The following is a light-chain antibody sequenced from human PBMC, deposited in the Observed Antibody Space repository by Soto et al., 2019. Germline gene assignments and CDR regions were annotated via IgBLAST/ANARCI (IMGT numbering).Light chain of an antibody. CDR3: AGWDDSLLGPV. J-gene: IGLJ3*02. V-gene: IGLV1-44*01. CDR2: NDD. CDR1: TSGLEIKI. Sequence: QSALTQPPSASGTPGQRVTISGSGSTSGLEIKILNWYQHLPGKAPKLLIYNDDQRPSGVPDRFSGSRSGTSASLVIAGLRSEDEAEYYCAGWDDSLLGPVFGGGTKVTVL.